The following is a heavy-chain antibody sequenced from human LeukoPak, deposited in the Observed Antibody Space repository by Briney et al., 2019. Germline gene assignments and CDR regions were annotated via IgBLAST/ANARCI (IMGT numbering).Heavy chain of an antibody. CDR3: ARGRTYGLGGDY. CDR1: GFTFSSYE. V-gene: IGHV3-48*03. CDR2: ISSSGSTI. Sequence: PGGSLRLSCAASGFTFSSYEMNWVRQAPGKGLGWVSYISSSGSTIHYADSVKGRFTISRDSAKNSLYLQMTSLTDEDTAVYYCARGRTYGLGGDYWGQGTLVTVSS. J-gene: IGHJ4*02. D-gene: IGHD3-10*01.